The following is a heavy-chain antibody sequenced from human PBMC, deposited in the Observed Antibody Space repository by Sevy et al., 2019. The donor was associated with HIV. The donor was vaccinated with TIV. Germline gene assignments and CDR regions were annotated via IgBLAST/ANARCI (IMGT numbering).Heavy chain of an antibody. Sequence: GGSLRLSCAASGFTFDDYAMHWVRQAPGKGLEWVSLISWDGGSTYYADSVKGRFTISRDNSKNSLYLQMNSLRAEDTALYYCEKGAGGLTDYFEYWGQGTLVTVSS. CDR2: ISWDGGST. CDR3: EKGAGGLTDYFEY. D-gene: IGHD3-10*01. CDR1: GFTFDDYA. J-gene: IGHJ4*02. V-gene: IGHV3-43D*03.